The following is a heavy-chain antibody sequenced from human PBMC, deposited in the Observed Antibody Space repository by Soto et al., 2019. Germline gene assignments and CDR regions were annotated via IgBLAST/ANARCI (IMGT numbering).Heavy chain of an antibody. CDR3: ARDLWVEPELYYYGMDV. D-gene: IGHD1-1*01. CDR2: IVYSGTT. Sequence: PSETLSLTCTVSGDSISSADYYWSWIRQTPGKGLEWIGHIVYSGTTYYNPSLKSRLTISVDTSKNHFSLRLTSVTAADTAVYYCARDLWVEPELYYYGMDVWGQGTTVTVSS. J-gene: IGHJ6*02. CDR1: GDSISSADYY. V-gene: IGHV4-30-4*01.